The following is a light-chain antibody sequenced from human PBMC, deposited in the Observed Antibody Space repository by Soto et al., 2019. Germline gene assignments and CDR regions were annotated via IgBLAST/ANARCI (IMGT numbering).Light chain of an antibody. CDR1: RNDIGAYEF. CDR2: EVV. CDR3: KSYAGSNTYV. J-gene: IGLJ1*01. Sequence: QSALTQPPSASGSPGQSVTISCTGTRNDIGAYEFVSWYQHHPGKAPKLIIYEVVQRPSGVPDRFSGPKSGSTASLTVSGLQAADEADYYCKSYAGSNTYVFGTGTKVTVL. V-gene: IGLV2-8*01.